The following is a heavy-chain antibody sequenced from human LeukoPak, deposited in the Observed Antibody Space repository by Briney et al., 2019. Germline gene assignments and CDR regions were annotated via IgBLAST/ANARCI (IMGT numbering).Heavy chain of an antibody. J-gene: IGHJ3*02. V-gene: IGHV3-23*01. Sequence: PGGSLRLSCGASGFTFSSYAMSWVRQAPGKGLEWVSAITSNGGTTYYAYSVKGRFTISRDNSKNTLYLQMNSLRAEDTAVFYCAKDRLTIDAFDIWGQGTMVTVSS. CDR1: GFTFSSYA. CDR2: ITSNGGTT. CDR3: AKDRLTIDAFDI. D-gene: IGHD1-14*01.